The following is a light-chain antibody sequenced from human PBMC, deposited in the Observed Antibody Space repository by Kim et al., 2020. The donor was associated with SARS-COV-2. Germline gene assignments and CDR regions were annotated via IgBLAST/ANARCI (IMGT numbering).Light chain of an antibody. Sequence: AGEDRIAICSHAEKGMSNYLAWYQQKTGKAPRLLIYAGSSLHSGVPSRFSGSGSGTDCTLTISRLESEDVAGYYCQQYKRSPWTFGQGTKVDIK. CDR1: KGMSNY. CDR3: QQYKRSPWT. J-gene: IGKJ1*01. V-gene: IGKV1-27*01. CDR2: AGS.